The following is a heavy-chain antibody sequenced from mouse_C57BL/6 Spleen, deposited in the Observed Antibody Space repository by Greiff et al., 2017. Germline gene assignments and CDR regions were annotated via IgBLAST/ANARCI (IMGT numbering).Heavy chain of an antibody. J-gene: IGHJ1*03. CDR3: ARDYYGSRGWYFDV. CDR1: GFTFSDYY. CDR2: INYDGSST. V-gene: IGHV5-16*01. Sequence: EVKLQESEGGLVQPGSSMKLSCTASGFTFSDYYMAWVRQVPEKGLEWVANINYDGSSTYYLDSLKSRFIISRANATNMLYLTLSSLKSEDTATYYCARDYYGSRGWYFDVWGTGTTVTVSS. D-gene: IGHD1-1*01.